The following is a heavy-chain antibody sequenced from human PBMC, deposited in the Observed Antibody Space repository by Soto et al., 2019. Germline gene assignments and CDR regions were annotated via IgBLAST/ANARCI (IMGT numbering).Heavy chain of an antibody. CDR2: ISYDGSNK. D-gene: IGHD6-13*01. Sequence: GGSLRLSCAASGFTFSSYAMHWVRQAPGKGLEWVAVISYDGSNKYYADSVKGRFTISRDNSKNTLYLQMNSLRAEDTAVYYCARVPEQQLVLHFDYWGQGTLVTVSS. CDR1: GFTFSSYA. CDR3: ARVPEQQLVLHFDY. V-gene: IGHV3-30-3*01. J-gene: IGHJ4*02.